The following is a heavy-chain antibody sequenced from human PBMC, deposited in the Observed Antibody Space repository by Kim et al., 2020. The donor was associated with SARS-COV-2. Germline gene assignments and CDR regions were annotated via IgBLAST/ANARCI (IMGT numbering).Heavy chain of an antibody. CDR1: GFTFSSYA. Sequence: GGSLRLSCAASGFTFSSYAMHWVRQAPGKGLEWVAVISYDGSNKYYADSVKGRFTISRDNSKNTLYLQMNSLRAEDTAVYYCAREEVRAWYYGSGPGDYWGQGTLVTVSS. CDR3: AREEVRAWYYGSGPGDY. J-gene: IGHJ4*02. CDR2: ISYDGSNK. D-gene: IGHD3-10*01. V-gene: IGHV3-30-3*01.